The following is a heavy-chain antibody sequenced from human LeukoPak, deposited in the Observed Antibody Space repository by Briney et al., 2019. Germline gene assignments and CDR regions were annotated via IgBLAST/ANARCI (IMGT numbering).Heavy chain of an antibody. CDR1: GYTFTGYY. J-gene: IGHJ6*03. D-gene: IGHD2-2*01. CDR2: INPNSGGT. Sequence: ASVKVSCKASGYTFTGYYMHWVRQAPGQGLEWMGWINPNSGGTNYAQKFQGRVTMTRDTSISTAYMELSRLRSDDTAVYYCARSVIKCQLQYYYYYYMDVWGKGTTVTVSS. V-gene: IGHV1-2*02. CDR3: ARSVIKCQLQYYYYYYMDV.